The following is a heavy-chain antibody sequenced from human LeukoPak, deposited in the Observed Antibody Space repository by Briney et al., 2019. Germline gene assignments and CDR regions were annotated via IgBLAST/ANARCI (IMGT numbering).Heavy chain of an antibody. D-gene: IGHD2-2*01. Sequence: PGGSLRLSCAASGFTFSSYSMNWVRQAPGKGLEWVSYISSSSSTIYYADPVKGRFTISRDNAKNSLYLQMNSLRAEDTAVYYCARDPGVVVPAAKAEWGQGTLVTVSS. CDR1: GFTFSSYS. V-gene: IGHV3-48*01. CDR3: ARDPGVVVPAAKAE. CDR2: ISSSSSTI. J-gene: IGHJ4*02.